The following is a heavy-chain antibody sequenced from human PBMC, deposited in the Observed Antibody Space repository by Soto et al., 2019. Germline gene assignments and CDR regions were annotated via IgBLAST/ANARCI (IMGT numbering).Heavy chain of an antibody. Sequence: SETLSLTCTVSGGSISSSSYYWGWIRQPPGKGLEWIGSIYYSGSTYYNPSLKSRVTISVDTSKNQFSLKLSSVTAADTAVYYCAIGVRLRLVEYFDYWGQGTLVTVSS. CDR2: IYYSGST. CDR1: GGSISSSSYY. D-gene: IGHD5-12*01. V-gene: IGHV4-39*01. CDR3: AIGVRLRLVEYFDY. J-gene: IGHJ4*02.